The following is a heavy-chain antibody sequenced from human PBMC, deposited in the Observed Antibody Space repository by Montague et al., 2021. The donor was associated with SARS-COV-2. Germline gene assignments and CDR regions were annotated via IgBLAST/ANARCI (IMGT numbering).Heavy chain of an antibody. D-gene: IGHD7-27*01. CDR3: ASELLVTGDIDY. CDR1: GFTFSSYG. V-gene: IGHV3-33*01. J-gene: IGHJ4*02. CDR2: IWYDGSSK. Sequence: SLRLSCAASGFTFSSYGMHWVRQAPGKGLEWVSVIWYDGSSKYYADSVKGRFTISRDNSKNTLYLQMNSLRAEDTAVYYCASELLVTGDIDYWGQGTMVTVSS.